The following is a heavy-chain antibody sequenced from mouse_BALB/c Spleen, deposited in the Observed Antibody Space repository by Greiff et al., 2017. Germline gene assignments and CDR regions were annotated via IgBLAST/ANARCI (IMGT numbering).Heavy chain of an antibody. CDR2: ISDGGSYT. V-gene: IGHV5-4*02. J-gene: IGHJ3*01. Sequence: EVQLVESGGGLVKPGGSLKLSCAASGFTFSDYYMYWVRQTPEKRLEWVATISDGGSYTYYPDSVKGRFTISRDNAKNNLYLQMSSLKSEDTAMYYCARDQISYGNYAWFAYWGQGTLVTVSA. CDR1: GFTFSDYY. CDR3: ARDQISYGNYAWFAY. D-gene: IGHD2-1*01.